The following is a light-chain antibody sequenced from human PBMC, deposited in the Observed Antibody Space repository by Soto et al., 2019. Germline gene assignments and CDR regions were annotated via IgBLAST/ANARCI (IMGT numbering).Light chain of an antibody. CDR3: SSHAGGQNVV. V-gene: IGLV2-8*01. CDR1: SSDVGGYDY. CDR2: EVT. Sequence: QSALTQPPSASGSPGQSVTISCTGTSSDVGGYDYVSWYQQYPGKTPKLMIFEVTKRPSGVPDRFSGSKSGNTASLTVSGLQAEDEADYYCSSHAGGQNVVFGGGTKLTVL. J-gene: IGLJ2*01.